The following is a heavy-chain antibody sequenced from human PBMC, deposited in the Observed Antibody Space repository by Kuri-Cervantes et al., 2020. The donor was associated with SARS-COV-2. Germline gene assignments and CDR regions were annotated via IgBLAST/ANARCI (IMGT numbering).Heavy chain of an antibody. D-gene: IGHD7-27*01. CDR2: INPNSGGT. J-gene: IGHJ3*02. Sequence: ASVKVSCKASGYTFTGYYMHWVRQAPGQGLEWMGWINPNSGGTNYAQKFQGRVTMTRDASISTAYMELSRLRSDDTAVYYCARDHVLGSGALDAFDIWGQGTMVTVSS. CDR1: GYTFTGYY. V-gene: IGHV1-2*02. CDR3: ARDHVLGSGALDAFDI.